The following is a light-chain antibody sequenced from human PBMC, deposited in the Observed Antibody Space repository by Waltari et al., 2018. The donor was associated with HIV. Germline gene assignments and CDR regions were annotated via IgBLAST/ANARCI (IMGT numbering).Light chain of an antibody. CDR2: AAS. CDR3: QQYYRSPRT. J-gene: IGKJ1*01. Sequence: DIQMTQSPSSLSASVGDRVTITCRASQAISNSLAWYQQKPGKAPKLLLYAASRLESGVPSRFSGSRSGTDYALTISSLQPEDFAVYYCQQYYRSPRTFGQGTKVEIK. V-gene: IGKV1-NL1*01. CDR1: QAISNS.